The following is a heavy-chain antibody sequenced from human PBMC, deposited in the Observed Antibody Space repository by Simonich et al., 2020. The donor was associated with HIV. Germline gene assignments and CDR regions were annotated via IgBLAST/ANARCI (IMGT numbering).Heavy chain of an antibody. V-gene: IGHV4-34*01. D-gene: IGHD2-2*01. J-gene: IGHJ4*02. CDR3: ARGFYQRLYYFDY. Sequence: QVQLQQWGAGLLKPSETLSLTCAVYGGSFSGYYWSWIRQPPGKGLEGSGEINHSGSTNYNPSLKSRVTISVDTSKNQFSLKLSSVTAADTAVYYCARGFYQRLYYFDYWGQGTLVTVSS. CDR2: INHSGST. CDR1: GGSFSGYY.